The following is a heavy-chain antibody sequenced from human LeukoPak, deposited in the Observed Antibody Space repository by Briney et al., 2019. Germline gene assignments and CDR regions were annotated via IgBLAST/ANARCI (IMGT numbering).Heavy chain of an antibody. CDR3: ARGGLVVVVAATPSTTPGLLHWLDP. V-gene: IGHV1-18*01. CDR2: ISAYKGNT. Sequence: ASVKVSCKASGYTFTSYGVSWVRQAPGQGLEWMGWISAYKGNTKYAQKVLGRVTMTTDTSTSTAYMELRSLRSDDTAVYYCARGGLVVVVAATPSTTPGLLHWLDPWGQGTLVSVSS. CDR1: GYTFTSYG. J-gene: IGHJ5*02. D-gene: IGHD2-15*01.